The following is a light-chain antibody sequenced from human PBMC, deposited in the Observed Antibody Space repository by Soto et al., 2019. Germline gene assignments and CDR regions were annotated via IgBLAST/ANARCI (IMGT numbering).Light chain of an antibody. CDR1: NSIIKFNP. V-gene: IGLV1-44*01. Sequence: QSVLAQPPSASATPGQRVTISCSGSNSIIKFNPVNWYQQVPGAAPKSLIYSNDHRPSGVPDRFSVSKSGTSASLAISGLQPEDEADYYCSSWDDSLKAVVFGGGTQLTVL. CDR2: SND. CDR3: SSWDDSLKAVV. J-gene: IGLJ2*01.